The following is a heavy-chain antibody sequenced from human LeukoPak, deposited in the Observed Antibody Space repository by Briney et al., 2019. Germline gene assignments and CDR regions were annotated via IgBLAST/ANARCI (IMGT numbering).Heavy chain of an antibody. V-gene: IGHV4-30-4*08. CDR1: GGSISSGNYY. CDR3: AREPLYPMVDY. D-gene: IGHD3-3*01. Sequence: SQTLSLTCTVSGGSISSGNYYWSWIRQPPGKGLEWIGYIYYSGSIYYNPSLKSRVTISVDTSKNQFSLKLSSVTAADTAVYYCAREPLYPMVDYWGQGTLVTVSS. J-gene: IGHJ4*02. CDR2: IYYSGSI.